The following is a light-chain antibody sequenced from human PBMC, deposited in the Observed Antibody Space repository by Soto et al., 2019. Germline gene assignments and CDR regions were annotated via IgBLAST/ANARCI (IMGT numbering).Light chain of an antibody. CDR1: QSVSSSY. CDR2: GVS. V-gene: IGKV3-20*01. Sequence: EIVLTQPPRTLSLSAGERATLSCRASQSVSSSYLSWYQQKPGQAPRLLIYGVSGRATGIPDRFGGSGSGTDFTLAISRLEPEDFAVYYCQQYVSSPWTFGQGTKLEIK. J-gene: IGKJ2*02. CDR3: QQYVSSPWT.